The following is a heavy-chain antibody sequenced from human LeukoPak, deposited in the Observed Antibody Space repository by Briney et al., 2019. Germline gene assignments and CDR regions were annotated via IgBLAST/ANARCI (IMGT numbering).Heavy chain of an antibody. Sequence: GGSLRLSCAASGFTVNSNYMSWVRQAPGKGLEWVSVIYSGGSTYYADSVKGRFTISRDNSKNTLYLQMNSLRAEDTAVYYCARDAGTTGWFDPWGQGTLVTVSS. V-gene: IGHV3-66*01. CDR3: ARDAGTTGWFDP. CDR1: GFTVNSNY. CDR2: IYSGGST. D-gene: IGHD1-1*01. J-gene: IGHJ5*02.